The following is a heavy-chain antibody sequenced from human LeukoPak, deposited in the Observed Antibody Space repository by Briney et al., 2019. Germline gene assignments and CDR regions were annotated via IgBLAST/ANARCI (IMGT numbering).Heavy chain of an antibody. CDR2: IYYSGST. J-gene: IGHJ4*02. D-gene: IGHD3-22*01. CDR3: ARGDSSGYYFDY. CDR1: GGSISSGGYY. V-gene: IGHV4-61*08. Sequence: SETLSLTCAVSGGSISSGGYYWSWIRQPPGRGLERIGYIYYSGSTNHNPSLKSRVTISVDTSKNQFSLKVRSVTAADTAVYYCARGDSSGYYFDYWGQGTLVTVSS.